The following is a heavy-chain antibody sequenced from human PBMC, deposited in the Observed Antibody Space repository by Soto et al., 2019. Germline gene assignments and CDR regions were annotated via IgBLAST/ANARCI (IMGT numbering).Heavy chain of an antibody. V-gene: IGHV5-10-1*01. Sequence: GESLKISCKCSGYSFTSYWISWVRQMPGKGLEWMGRIDPSDSYTNYSPSFQGHVTISADKSISTAYLQWSSLKASDTAMYYCARQIGAIFGVVIMSSYGMDVWGQGTRVTVSS. CDR1: GYSFTSYW. CDR2: IDPSDSYT. J-gene: IGHJ6*02. D-gene: IGHD3-3*01. CDR3: ARQIGAIFGVVIMSSYGMDV.